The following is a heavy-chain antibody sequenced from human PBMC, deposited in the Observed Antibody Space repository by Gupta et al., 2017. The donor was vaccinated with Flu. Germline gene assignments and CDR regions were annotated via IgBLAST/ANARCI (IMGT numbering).Heavy chain of an antibody. V-gene: IGHV3-48*03. Sequence: EMAWVRQSPGMGLEWISHISSSAGTIYYAGSVKGRVTVSRDNAKNSMYLEMSSLSVDDSALYDGARDRYQWAVEKRIDYWG. J-gene: IGHJ4*01. CDR2: ISSSAGTI. CDR3: ARDRYQWAVEKRIDY. D-gene: IGHD1-26*01.